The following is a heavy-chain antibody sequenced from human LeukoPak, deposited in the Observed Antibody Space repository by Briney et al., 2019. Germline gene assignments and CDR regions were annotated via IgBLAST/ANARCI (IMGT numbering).Heavy chain of an antibody. Sequence: PGGSLRLSCAASGFTFSSYAMSWVRQAPGKGLEWVSAIGGSGDTTYYADSVKGRFTISRDYSQNTLYLQMNSLRAEDTAVYYCAKFHIVVVNGYFDYWGQGTLVTVSS. V-gene: IGHV3-23*01. CDR1: GFTFSSYA. CDR3: AKFHIVVVNGYFDY. D-gene: IGHD2-21*01. J-gene: IGHJ4*02. CDR2: IGGSGDTT.